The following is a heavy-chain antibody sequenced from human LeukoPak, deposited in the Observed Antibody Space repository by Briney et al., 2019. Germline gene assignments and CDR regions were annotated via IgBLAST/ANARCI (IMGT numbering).Heavy chain of an antibody. CDR2: INPNSGGT. V-gene: IGHV1-2*02. CDR1: GYTFTGYY. CDR3: ARLPNPNIVLMVYAQGDWFDP. D-gene: IGHD2-8*01. Sequence: ASVKVSCKASGYTFTGYYMHWVRQAPGQGLEWMGWINPNSGGTNYAQKFQGRVTMTRDTSISTAYMELSRLRSDDTAVYYCARLPNPNIVLMVYAQGDWFDPWGQGTLVTVSS. J-gene: IGHJ5*02.